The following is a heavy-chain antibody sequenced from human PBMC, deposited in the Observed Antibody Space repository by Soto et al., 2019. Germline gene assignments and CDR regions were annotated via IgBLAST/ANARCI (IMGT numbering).Heavy chain of an antibody. CDR1: GFTFSSYW. Sequence: EVQLVESGGGLVQPGGSLRLSCAASGFTFSSYWMSWVRQAPGKGLEWVANIKQDGSEKYYVDSVKGRFTISRDNAKNSLYLQMNSLRGEGRAVYYCARDHWELLSGDDAFDIWGQGTMVIVSS. J-gene: IGHJ3*02. D-gene: IGHD1-26*01. CDR2: IKQDGSEK. V-gene: IGHV3-7*01. CDR3: ARDHWELLSGDDAFDI.